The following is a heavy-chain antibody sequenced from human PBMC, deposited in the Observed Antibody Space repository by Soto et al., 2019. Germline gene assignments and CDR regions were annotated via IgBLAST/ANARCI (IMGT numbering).Heavy chain of an antibody. V-gene: IGHV4-34*11. CDR3: ARRHGPFDF. CDR1: GWSFSGYY. Sequence: SETLSLTCAVYGWSFSGYYWSWIRQPPGKGLEWIGYIYYSGSTSYNPSLKSRVTISVDTSKNQFSLKLSSVTAADTAVYYCARRHGPFDFWGQGTLVTVSS. J-gene: IGHJ4*02. CDR2: IYYSGST.